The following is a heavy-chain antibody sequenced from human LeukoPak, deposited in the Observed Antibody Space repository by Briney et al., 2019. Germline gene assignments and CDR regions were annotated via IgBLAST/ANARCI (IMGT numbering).Heavy chain of an antibody. V-gene: IGHV1-18*01. J-gene: IGHJ1*01. Sequence: ASMKVSCKASGYTFTSYGISWVRQAPGQGLEWMGWISAYNGNTNYAQKLQGRVTMTTDTSASTAYMELSSLRSEDTAVYYCALGRHYYDSSGYHEYFQHWGQGTLVTVSS. CDR1: GYTFTSYG. D-gene: IGHD3-22*01. CDR2: ISAYNGNT. CDR3: ALGRHYYDSSGYHEYFQH.